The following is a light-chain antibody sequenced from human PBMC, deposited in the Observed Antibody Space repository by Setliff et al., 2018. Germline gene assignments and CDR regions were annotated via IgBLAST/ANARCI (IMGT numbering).Light chain of an antibody. CDR2: DVT. Sequence: QSALTQPRSVSGSPGQSVTISCTGTSSDVGAYNYVPWYQHHPGKVPKLMVYDVTKRPSGVPDRFSGSKSGNTASLTISGLQAEDEADYYCCSFAGTYYVFGSGTKVTVL. CDR3: CSFAGTYYV. J-gene: IGLJ1*01. CDR1: SSDVGAYNY. V-gene: IGLV2-11*01.